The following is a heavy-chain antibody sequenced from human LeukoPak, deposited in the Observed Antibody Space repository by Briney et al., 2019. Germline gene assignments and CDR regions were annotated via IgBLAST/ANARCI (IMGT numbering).Heavy chain of an antibody. CDR2: FYNSGST. V-gene: IGHV4-59*01. J-gene: IGHJ4*02. CDR1: GGSISDYY. Sequence: SETLSLTCTVSGGSISDYYWSWIRQPPGKGLECIGYFYNSGSTKYHPSIKSRVTISVDTSKNQSSLKLSSVTAADTAVYYWARGGSIRRYFDWGFLEYWGQGILVTVSS. D-gene: IGHD3-9*01. CDR3: ARGGSIRRYFDWGFLEY.